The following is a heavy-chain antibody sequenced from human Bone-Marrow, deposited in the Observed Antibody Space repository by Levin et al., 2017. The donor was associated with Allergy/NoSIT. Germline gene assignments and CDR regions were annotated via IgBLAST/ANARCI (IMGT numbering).Heavy chain of an antibody. V-gene: IGHV4-59*01. J-gene: IGHJ2*01. CDR3: ARGDSYNYLYWYFDL. Sequence: SCTVSGGSISSYYWSWIRQPPGKGLEWIAYIYNSGNTNYNPSLKSRVTMSVDTSKNQFSLKLSSVTTADTAVYYCARGDSYNYLYWYFDLWGRGTLVTVSS. CDR1: GGSISSYY. CDR2: IYNSGNT. D-gene: IGHD5-24*01.